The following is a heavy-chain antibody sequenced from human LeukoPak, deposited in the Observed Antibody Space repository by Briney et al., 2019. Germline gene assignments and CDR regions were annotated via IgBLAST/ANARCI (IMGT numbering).Heavy chain of an antibody. D-gene: IGHD4-17*01. CDR1: GFTFSNYA. CDR3: AKDQLTTVTTTWFDP. J-gene: IGHJ5*02. CDR2: ISGSGGST. V-gene: IGHV3-23*01. Sequence: GGSLRLSCAASGFTFSNYAMSWVRQAPGKGLEWVSAISGSGGSTYYADSVKGRFTISRDNSKNTLYLQMNSLRAEDTAVYYCAKDQLTTVTTTWFDPWGQGTLVTVSS.